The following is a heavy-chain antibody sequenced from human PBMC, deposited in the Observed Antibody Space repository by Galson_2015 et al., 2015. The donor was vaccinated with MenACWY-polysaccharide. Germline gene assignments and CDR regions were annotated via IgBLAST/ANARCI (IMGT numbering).Heavy chain of an antibody. Sequence: SLRLSCAASGFTFSSFAVSWVRQAPEKGLEWLSTISGSGGSTYYADSVKGRFTISRDNSKNTLYLQMNSLRAEDTAVYYCARDRARIAAAGSYYGMDVWGQATTVTVSS. CDR2: ISGSGGST. J-gene: IGHJ6*02. CDR1: GFTFSSFA. D-gene: IGHD6-13*01. CDR3: ARDRARIAAAGSYYGMDV. V-gene: IGHV3-23*01.